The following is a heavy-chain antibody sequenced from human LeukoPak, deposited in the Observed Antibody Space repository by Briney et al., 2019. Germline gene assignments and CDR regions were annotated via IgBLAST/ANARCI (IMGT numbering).Heavy chain of an antibody. CDR1: GYTFTVYY. V-gene: IGHV1-2*02. CDR3: ARVAWFGESPWFDY. D-gene: IGHD3-10*01. Sequence: ASVNVSCKASGYTFTVYYMHWVRQAPGQGLEWMGWINPNSGGTNYAQKFQGRVTMTRDTSISTAYMELSRLRSDDTAVYYCARVAWFGESPWFDYWGQGTLVTVSS. J-gene: IGHJ4*02. CDR2: INPNSGGT.